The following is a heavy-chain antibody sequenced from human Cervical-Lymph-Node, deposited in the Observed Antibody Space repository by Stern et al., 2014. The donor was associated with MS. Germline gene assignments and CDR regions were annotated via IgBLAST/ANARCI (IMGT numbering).Heavy chain of an antibody. CDR1: GGTFRSYG. V-gene: IGHV1-69*01. CDR3: ARHFDWLLGAEDYGMDV. Sequence: QVQLVQSGAEVKQPGSSVNVSCKASGGTFRSYGFSWVRQAPGQGLEWMGGIIPIFGVTNYEQKYQGRVTIIADESTNTVYMEPSSQRSEDTAVYYCARHFDWLLGAEDYGMDVWGQGTTVTVSS. CDR2: IIPIFGVT. J-gene: IGHJ6*02. D-gene: IGHD3-9*01.